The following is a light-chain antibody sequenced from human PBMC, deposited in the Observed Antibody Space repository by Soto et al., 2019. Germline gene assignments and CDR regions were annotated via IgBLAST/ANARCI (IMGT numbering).Light chain of an antibody. V-gene: IGKV3-11*01. CDR2: DAS. J-gene: IGKJ1*01. CDR3: QQRSNWPWT. CDR1: QSVGTS. Sequence: EIVLTQSPVTLSLSPGERGTLSCRASQSVGTSLAWYQQKPGQAPRLLIYDASNRATGIPARFSGSGSGTDFTLTISSLEPEDVAVYYCQQRSNWPWTLGQGTKVDIK.